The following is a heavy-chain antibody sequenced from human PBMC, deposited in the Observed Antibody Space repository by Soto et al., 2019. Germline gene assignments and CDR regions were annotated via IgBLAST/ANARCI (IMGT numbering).Heavy chain of an antibody. V-gene: IGHV4-61*01. CDR2: IYYSGST. Sequence: SETLSLTCTVSVGSVSSGSYYWSWIRQPPGKGLEWIGYIYYSGSTNYNPSLKSRVTISVDTSKNQFSLKLSSVTAADTAVYYCARGVTMVRGVLDYYYYGMDVWGQGTTVTVSS. CDR3: ARGVTMVRGVLDYYYYGMDV. D-gene: IGHD3-10*01. CDR1: VGSVSSGSYY. J-gene: IGHJ6*02.